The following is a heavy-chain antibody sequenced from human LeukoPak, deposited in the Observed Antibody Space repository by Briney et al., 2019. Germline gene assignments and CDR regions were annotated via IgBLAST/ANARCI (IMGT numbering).Heavy chain of an antibody. CDR1: GFAFSGYG. CDR2: ISSSGSST. CDR3: SKGPEYSSTWKVFHF. J-gene: IGHJ4*02. D-gene: IGHD6-13*01. Sequence: GGSLRLSCAASGFAFSGYGMSWVRQAPGKGLEWVSGISSSGSSTYCADSVKGRFTISRDNSKNTLYLQMNSLRGEDTAIYFCSKGPEYSSTWKVFHFWGQGTLVTVSP. V-gene: IGHV3-23*01.